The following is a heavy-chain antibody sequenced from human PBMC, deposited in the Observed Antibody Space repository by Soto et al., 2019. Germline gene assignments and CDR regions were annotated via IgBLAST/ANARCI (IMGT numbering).Heavy chain of an antibody. D-gene: IGHD5-12*01. V-gene: IGHV3-23*01. CDR2: ISGSGGST. J-gene: IGHJ4*02. CDR1: GFTFSSYT. Sequence: EVQLLESGGGLVQPGGSLRLSCAASGFTFSSYTMSWVRQAPGKGLEWVSAISGSGGSTYYADSVKGRFTISRDNSKNTLYLQMNSLRAEDTAVYYCAKARVEWLRLECFDYWGQGTLVTVSS. CDR3: AKARVEWLRLECFDY.